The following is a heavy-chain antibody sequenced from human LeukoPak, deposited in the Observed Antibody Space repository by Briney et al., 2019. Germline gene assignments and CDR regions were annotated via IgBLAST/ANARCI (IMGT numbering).Heavy chain of an antibody. J-gene: IGHJ4*02. V-gene: IGHV3-9*01. CDR3: AKDSGWFRFDY. CDR2: ISWNSGSI. D-gene: IGHD6-19*01. CDR1: GFIFNNYA. Sequence: PGRSLRLSCAGSGFIFNNYAMHWVRQPPGKGLEWVSGISWNSGSIDYADSVKGRFTISRDNAKNSLYLQMNSLRAEDTAVYYCAKDSGWFRFDYWGQGTLVTVSS.